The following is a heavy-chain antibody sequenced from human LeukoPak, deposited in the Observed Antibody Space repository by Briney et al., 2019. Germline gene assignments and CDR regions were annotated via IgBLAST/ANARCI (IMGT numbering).Heavy chain of an antibody. Sequence: GGSLRLSCSASGFTFSSYAMHWVRQAPGKGLEYVSGISINGGSTDYADPVKGRFTISRDNSKNTVYLQMSSLRAEDTAVYYCVKESRVVRGVIMDAFDMWGQGTMVTVSS. CDR1: GFTFSSYA. V-gene: IGHV3-64D*06. J-gene: IGHJ3*02. D-gene: IGHD3-10*01. CDR2: ISINGGST. CDR3: VKESRVVRGVIMDAFDM.